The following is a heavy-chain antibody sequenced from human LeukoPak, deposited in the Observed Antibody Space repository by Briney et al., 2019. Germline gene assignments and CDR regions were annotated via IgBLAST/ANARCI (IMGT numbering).Heavy chain of an antibody. CDR2: ISGSGSST. J-gene: IGHJ4*02. Sequence: GGSLRLSCVTSGFTFSTHALSWVRQASGKGLEWVSTISGSGSSTYYADSVKGRFTISRDNSKNTLYLQMNSLRAEDTAVYYCAKDTTRIVVVPAAMMGLDYWGQGTLVTVSS. CDR1: GFTFSTHA. V-gene: IGHV3-23*01. D-gene: IGHD2-2*01. CDR3: AKDTTRIVVVPAAMMGLDY.